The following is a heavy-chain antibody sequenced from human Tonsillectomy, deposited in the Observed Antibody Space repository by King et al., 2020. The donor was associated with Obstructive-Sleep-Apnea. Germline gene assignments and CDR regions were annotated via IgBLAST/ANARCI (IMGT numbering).Heavy chain of an antibody. V-gene: IGHV3-30*04. D-gene: IGHD6-13*01. CDR2: TSYDGTKK. J-gene: IGHJ4*02. CDR1: RFTFETYA. CDR3: ARSSYRDSWYPPDY. Sequence: QLVQSGGGVFQPGRSLRLSCSASRFTFETYAIHWVRQAPGKGLDWIGITSYDGTKKSYADSFKGRFTISRDNSKNTVYLQMNSLRLEDTANYYCARSSYRDSWYPPDYWGQGTLVTVSS.